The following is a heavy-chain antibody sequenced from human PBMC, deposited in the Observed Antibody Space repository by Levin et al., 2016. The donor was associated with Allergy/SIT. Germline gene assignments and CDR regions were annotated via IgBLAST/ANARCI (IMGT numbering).Heavy chain of an antibody. J-gene: IGHJ4*02. V-gene: IGHV4-59*01. CDR2: IYYSGST. CDR1: GGSISSYY. Sequence: SETLSLTCTVSGGSISSYYWSWIRQPPGKGLEWIGYIYYSGSTNYNPSLKSRVTISVDTSKNQFSLKLSSVTAADTAVYYCASYSGYYSSDYWGQGTLVTVSS. CDR3: ASYSGYYSSDY. D-gene: IGHD3-22*01.